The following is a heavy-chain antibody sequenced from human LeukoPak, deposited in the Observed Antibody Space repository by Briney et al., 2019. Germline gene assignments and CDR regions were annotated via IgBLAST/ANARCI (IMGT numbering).Heavy chain of an antibody. CDR2: IRYDGSNK. D-gene: IGHD6-19*01. V-gene: IGHV3-30*02. J-gene: IGHJ4*02. CDR3: AKDYIAVAGTSFDY. CDR1: GFTFSSYS. Sequence: GGSLRLSCAASGFTFSSYSMNWVRQAPGKGLEWVAFIRYDGSNKYYADSVKGRFTISRDNSKNTLCLQMNSLRAEDTAVYYCAKDYIAVAGTSFDYWSQGTLVTVSS.